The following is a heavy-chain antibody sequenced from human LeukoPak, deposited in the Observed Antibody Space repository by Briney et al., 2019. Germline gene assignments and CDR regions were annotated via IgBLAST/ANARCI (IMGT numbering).Heavy chain of an antibody. Sequence: GGSLRLSCAASGFTFSSYSVNWVRQAQGKGLEWVSHISRSGSSIFYADSVKGRFTISRDNARNSLYLQMNSLRAEDTAVYYCARVAYGDYDAEYFQHWGQGTLVTVSS. CDR3: ARVAYGDYDAEYFQH. D-gene: IGHD4-17*01. V-gene: IGHV3-48*01. CDR2: ISRSGSSI. CDR1: GFTFSSYS. J-gene: IGHJ1*01.